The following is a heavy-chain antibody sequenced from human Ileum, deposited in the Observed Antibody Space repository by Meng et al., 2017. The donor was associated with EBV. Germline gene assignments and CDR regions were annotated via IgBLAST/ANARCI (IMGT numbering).Heavy chain of an antibody. D-gene: IGHD1-26*01. J-gene: IGHJ4*02. CDR2: ISAYNGNT. CDR1: GYTFSNYG. V-gene: IGHV1-18*01. CDR3: ARAGNGGSYYFTY. Sequence: QIQLGQSWGGGKKPGDSVKVSCKASGYTFSNYGISWLRQAPGQGLEWMGWISAYNGNTNYAQNLQGRVTMTTDTSTGTAYMEVRSLRSDDTAVYYCARAGNGGSYYFTYWGQGTLVTVSS.